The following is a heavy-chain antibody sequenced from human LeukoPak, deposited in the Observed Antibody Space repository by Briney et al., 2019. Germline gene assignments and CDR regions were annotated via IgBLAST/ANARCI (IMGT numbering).Heavy chain of an antibody. Sequence: GGSLRLSCAASGFTFSSYWMSWVRQAPGKGLEWVANIEQDGSEKYYVDSVKGRFTISRDNAKNSLYLQMNSLRAEDTAVYYCARVFDYDSSGYYYDPHFDYWGQGTLVTVSS. CDR1: GFTFSSYW. J-gene: IGHJ4*02. V-gene: IGHV3-7*01. D-gene: IGHD3-22*01. CDR3: ARVFDYDSSGYYYDPHFDY. CDR2: IEQDGSEK.